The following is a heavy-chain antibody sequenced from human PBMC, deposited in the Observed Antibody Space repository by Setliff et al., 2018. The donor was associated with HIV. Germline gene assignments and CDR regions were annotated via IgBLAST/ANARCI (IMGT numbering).Heavy chain of an antibody. Sequence: SETLSLTCFVSGDSISSGSHSWAWLWQPAGKGLEWIGQVYSRGTTNYNPSLASRVSILVSTSGIQFSLNLKSVTAADTATYYCARGRMMGFSVLFFDFWGQGTPVTVSS. CDR3: ARGRMMGFSVLFFDF. CDR1: GDSISSGSHS. J-gene: IGHJ4*02. D-gene: IGHD3-3*01. CDR2: VYSRGTT. V-gene: IGHV4-61*09.